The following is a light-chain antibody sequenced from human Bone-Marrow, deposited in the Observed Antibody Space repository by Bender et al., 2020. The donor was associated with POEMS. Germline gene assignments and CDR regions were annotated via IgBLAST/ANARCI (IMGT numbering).Light chain of an antibody. CDR3: CSYAGSRTFVL. Sequence: QSALTQPASVSGSPGQSITISCTGTSSDVGRYNLVSWYQQHPGKAPKLMIYEGTKRPSGVPNRFSGSKSGNTASLPISGLQADDEGDYYCCSYAGSRTFVLFGGGTKLTVL. CDR1: SSDVGRYNL. V-gene: IGLV2-23*01. CDR2: EGT. J-gene: IGLJ3*02.